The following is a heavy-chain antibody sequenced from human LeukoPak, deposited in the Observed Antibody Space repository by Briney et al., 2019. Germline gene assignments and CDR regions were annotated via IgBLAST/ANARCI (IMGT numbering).Heavy chain of an antibody. CDR3: ARDPYSSGWYLY. V-gene: IGHV3-66*01. J-gene: IGHJ4*02. CDR2: IYSCGTT. CDR1: GFNVSTNY. Sequence: SGGSLRLTCEASGFNVSTNYMSWVRQAPGKGLEWVSVIYSCGTTYYSDAMQGRFTISRDISKNTVYLQLTSLRVEDTAVYYCARDPYSSGWYLYWGQGILVTVSS. D-gene: IGHD6-19*01.